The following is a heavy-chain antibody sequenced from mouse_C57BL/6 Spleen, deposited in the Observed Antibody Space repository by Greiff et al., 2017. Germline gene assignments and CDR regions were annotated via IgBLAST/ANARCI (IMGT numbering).Heavy chain of an antibody. CDR1: GYTFTSYW. CDR2: IDPSDSYT. CDR3: ARQTAQATVFAY. D-gene: IGHD3-2*02. V-gene: IGHV1-69*01. J-gene: IGHJ3*01. Sequence: VQLQQSGAELVMPGASVKLSCKASGYTFTSYWMHWVKQRPGQGLEWIGEIDPSDSYTNYNQKFKGKSTLTVDKSSSTAYMQLSSLTSEDSAVYYCARQTAQATVFAYWGQGTLVTVSA.